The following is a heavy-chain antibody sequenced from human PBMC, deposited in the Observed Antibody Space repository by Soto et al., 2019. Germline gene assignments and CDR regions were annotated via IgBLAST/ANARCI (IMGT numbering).Heavy chain of an antibody. V-gene: IGHV4-31*03. CDR3: ARCRDDFGFGS. CDR2: IHYRGGT. D-gene: IGHD4-17*01. J-gene: IGHJ4*02. Sequence: QVQLQESGPGLVKPSDTLSLTCNVSGGSINSGGYYWGWIRQHPGKGLEWIGYIHYRGGTSYNPSLKSRGSISLDTSGHHVSLKLTSVTAADTAVYYCARCRDDFGFGSWGQGTLVTVSS. CDR1: GGSINSGGYY.